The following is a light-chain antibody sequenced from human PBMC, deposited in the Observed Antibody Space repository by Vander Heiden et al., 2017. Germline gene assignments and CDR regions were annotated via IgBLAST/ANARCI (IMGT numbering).Light chain of an antibody. J-gene: IGKJ4*01. CDR2: GVS. Sequence: SPATLSVSPGERATLSCRASKSFSTNLAWYQQKPGQAPRLLIYGVSTRATGIPGRFSGSGSGTEFTLTISSLQSEDFAVYYCQQYNNWPLTFGGGTKVEIK. CDR3: QQYNNWPLT. CDR1: KSFSTN. V-gene: IGKV3-15*01.